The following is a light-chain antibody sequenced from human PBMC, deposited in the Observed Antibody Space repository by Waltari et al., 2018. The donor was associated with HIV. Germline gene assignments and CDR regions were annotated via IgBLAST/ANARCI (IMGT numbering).Light chain of an antibody. CDR1: DSAFGLYNF. J-gene: IGLJ3*02. CDR2: DVY. Sequence: AVTQPASVSGLPGQSTTISCTGGDSAFGLYNFVSWYQQHSGKPPKLILYDVYSRASGVSDRFSGSMSGNTASLTISGLRAEDEAHYYCASFTGDNTVMFGGGTEVTVL. V-gene: IGLV2-14*03. CDR3: ASFTGDNTVM.